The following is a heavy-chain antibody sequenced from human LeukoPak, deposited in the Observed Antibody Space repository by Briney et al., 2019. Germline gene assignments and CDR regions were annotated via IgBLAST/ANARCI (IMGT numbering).Heavy chain of an antibody. Sequence: GASVKVSCKASGYTFTGYYMHWVRQAPGQGLEWMGWINPNSGGTNYAQKFQGRVTMTRDTSISTAYMELSRLRSEDTAVYYCARGMKWFGELLWAPYAFDIWGQGTMVTVSS. CDR2: INPNSGGT. J-gene: IGHJ3*02. D-gene: IGHD3-10*01. V-gene: IGHV1-2*02. CDR1: GYTFTGYY. CDR3: ARGMKWFGELLWAPYAFDI.